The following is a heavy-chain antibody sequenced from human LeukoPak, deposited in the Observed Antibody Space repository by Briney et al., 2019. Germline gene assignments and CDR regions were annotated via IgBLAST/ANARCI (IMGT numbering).Heavy chain of an antibody. D-gene: IGHD5-12*01. Sequence: PSETLSLTCTVSRGSISGSIRSYYWSWLRQPPGKGLEWIGYISSSGSVNDNPSLRSRVTISVDTSKNQFFLNLSSVSAADTAAYYCARIPLGSSGAYYFDYWGQGTLVTVSP. CDR3: ARIPLGSSGAYYFDY. CDR2: ISSSGSV. J-gene: IGHJ4*02. V-gene: IGHV4-4*09. CDR1: RGSISGSIRSYY.